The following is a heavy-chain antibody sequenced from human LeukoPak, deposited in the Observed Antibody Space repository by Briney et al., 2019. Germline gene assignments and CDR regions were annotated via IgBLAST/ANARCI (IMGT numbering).Heavy chain of an antibody. CDR2: ISGSGGST. Sequence: PGGSLRLSCAASGFTFSSYAMSWVRQAPGKGLEWVSAISGSGGSTYYADSVKGRFTISRDNSKNTLWLQMNSLRAEDTAVYYCAKEGYYYGSGSYFPHWGQGTLVTVSS. CDR3: AKEGYYYGSGSYFPH. D-gene: IGHD3-10*01. J-gene: IGHJ4*02. CDR1: GFTFSSYA. V-gene: IGHV3-23*01.